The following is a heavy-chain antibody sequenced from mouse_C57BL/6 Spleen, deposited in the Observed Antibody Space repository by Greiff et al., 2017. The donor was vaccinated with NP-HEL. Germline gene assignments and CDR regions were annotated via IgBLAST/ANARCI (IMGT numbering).Heavy chain of an antibody. CDR3: ARYDYDPHWYFDV. CDR1: GYTFTDYY. V-gene: IGHV1-26*01. D-gene: IGHD2-4*01. CDR2: INPNNGGT. J-gene: IGHJ1*03. Sequence: EVQLQQSGPELVKPGASVKISCKASGYTFTDYYMNWVKQSHGKSLEWIGDINPNNGGTSYIQKFKGKATLTVDKSSSTAYMELRSLTSEDSAVYYCARYDYDPHWYFDVWGTGTTVTVSS.